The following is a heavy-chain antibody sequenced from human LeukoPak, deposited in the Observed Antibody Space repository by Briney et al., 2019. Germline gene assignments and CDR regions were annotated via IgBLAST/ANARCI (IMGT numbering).Heavy chain of an antibody. CDR3: VSFYETY. CDR2: INSDGSWT. D-gene: IGHD2/OR15-2a*01. V-gene: IGHV3-74*01. J-gene: IGHJ4*02. CDR1: GNYW. Sequence: GGSLRLSCAASGNYWMHWVRQAPGKGLVWVSHINSDGSWTSYADSVKGRFTIPKDNAKNTVYLQMNSLRAEDTAVYYCVSFYETYWGRGTLVTVSS.